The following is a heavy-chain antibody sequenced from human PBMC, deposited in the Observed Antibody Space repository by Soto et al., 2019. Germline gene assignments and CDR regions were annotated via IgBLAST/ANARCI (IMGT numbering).Heavy chain of an antibody. J-gene: IGHJ6*03. V-gene: IGHV3-30*18. Sequence: GGSLRLSCAASGFTFSSYGMHWVRQAPGKGLEWVAVISYDGSNKYYADSVKGRFTISRDNSKNTLYLQMNSLRAEDTAVYYCAKIIAARPGRVNYMDVWGKGTTVTVSS. CDR3: AKIIAARPGRVNYMDV. D-gene: IGHD6-6*01. CDR2: ISYDGSNK. CDR1: GFTFSSYG.